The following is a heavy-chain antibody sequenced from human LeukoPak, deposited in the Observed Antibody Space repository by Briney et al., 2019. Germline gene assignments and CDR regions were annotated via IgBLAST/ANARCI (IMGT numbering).Heavy chain of an antibody. CDR3: ARVGGSWYRYYFDY. V-gene: IGHV4-34*01. Sequence: KPSETLSLTCAVYGGSFSGYYWSWIRQPPGKGLEWIGEINHSGSTNYNPSLKSRVTISVDTSKNQFSLKLSSVTAADTAVYYCARVGGSWYRYYFDYWGQGTLVTVSS. D-gene: IGHD6-13*01. CDR1: GGSFSGYY. J-gene: IGHJ4*02. CDR2: INHSGST.